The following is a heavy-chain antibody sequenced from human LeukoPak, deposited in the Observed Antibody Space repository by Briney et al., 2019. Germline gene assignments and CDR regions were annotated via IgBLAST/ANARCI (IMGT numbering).Heavy chain of an antibody. CDR3: AKDLQHLVRTLSFDY. D-gene: IGHD6-13*01. Sequence: GGSLRLSCAASGFXFSNYGIHWVRQSPGKGLERVAVISYDGSIEYYADSVKGRFTISRDDSRNTLYLQMNSLRPEDTALYYCAKDLQHLVRTLSFDYWGQGTLVTVSS. V-gene: IGHV3-30*18. J-gene: IGHJ4*02. CDR2: ISYDGSIE. CDR1: GFXFSNYG.